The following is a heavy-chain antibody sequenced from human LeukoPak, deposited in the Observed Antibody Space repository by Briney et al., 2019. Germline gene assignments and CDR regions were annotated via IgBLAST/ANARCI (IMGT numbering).Heavy chain of an antibody. J-gene: IGHJ6*02. V-gene: IGHV3-7*01. D-gene: IGHD3-9*01. Sequence: GGSLRLSCAASGFTFSIYWMSWVRQAPGKGLEWVANIKQDGSERYYADSVKGRFTISRDNSKNTLYLQMNSLRAEDTAVYYCASLGGFDILTGTRFYGMDVWGQGTTVTVSS. CDR3: ASLGGFDILTGTRFYGMDV. CDR1: GFTFSIYW. CDR2: IKQDGSER.